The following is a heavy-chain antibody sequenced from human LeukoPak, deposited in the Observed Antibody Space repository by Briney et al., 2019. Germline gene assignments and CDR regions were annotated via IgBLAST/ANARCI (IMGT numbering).Heavy chain of an antibody. D-gene: IGHD3-10*01. J-gene: IGHJ5*02. CDR3: TRHVGYYGSGKEPWFDP. CDR2: IRSKANSYAT. V-gene: IGHV3-73*01. Sequence: PGGSLSLSCAASGFTFSGSAMHWVRQASGKGLEWVGRIRSKANSYATAYAASVKGRFTISRDDSKNTAYLQMNSLKTEDTAVYYCTRHVGYYGSGKEPWFDPWGQGTLVTVSS. CDR1: GFTFSGSA.